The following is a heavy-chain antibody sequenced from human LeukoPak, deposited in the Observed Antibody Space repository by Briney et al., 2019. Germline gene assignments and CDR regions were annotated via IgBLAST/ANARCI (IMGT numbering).Heavy chain of an antibody. V-gene: IGHV3-53*01. D-gene: IGHD3-22*01. CDR2: IYSGGSP. J-gene: IGHJ3*01. CDR3: ARDGADNSGYYFGSL. CDR1: GFTVRSSY. Sequence: PGGSLRLSCAASGFTVRSSYMSWVRQAPGKGLGWVSVIYSGGSPGYADSAKGRFTISTDNSKNTLYLQMNSLRVEDTAVYYCARDGADNSGYYFGSLWGQGTVVTVSS.